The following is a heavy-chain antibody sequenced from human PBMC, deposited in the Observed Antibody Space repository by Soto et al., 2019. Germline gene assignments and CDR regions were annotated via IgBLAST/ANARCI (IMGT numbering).Heavy chain of an antibody. CDR1: GASISSTYW. CDR2: IYHTGST. Sequence: QVQLRESGPGLVKPSGTLSLTCVVSGASISSTYWWSWVRQPPGKGLEWIGEIYHTGSTKYNPSLKSRVTISIDQSNNKFSLKLTSVTAADTAVYFCATLPPRIEVVVTPIPTWGQGILVTVSS. CDR3: ATLPPRIEVVVTPIPT. J-gene: IGHJ5*02. D-gene: IGHD2-21*02. V-gene: IGHV4-4*02.